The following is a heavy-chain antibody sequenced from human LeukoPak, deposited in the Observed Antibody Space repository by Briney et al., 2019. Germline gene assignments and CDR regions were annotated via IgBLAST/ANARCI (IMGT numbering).Heavy chain of an antibody. D-gene: IGHD6-19*01. CDR1: GFTFSSYG. J-gene: IGHJ6*03. CDR3: AKGGSGRTNKYYYYYMDV. Sequence: GRSLRLSCAASGFTFSSYGMHWVRQAPGKGLEWVAFIRYDGGNKYYADSVKGRFAISRDNSKNTLYLQMNSLRAEDTAVYYCAKGGSGRTNKYYYYYMDVWGKGTTVTISS. CDR2: IRYDGGNK. V-gene: IGHV3-30*02.